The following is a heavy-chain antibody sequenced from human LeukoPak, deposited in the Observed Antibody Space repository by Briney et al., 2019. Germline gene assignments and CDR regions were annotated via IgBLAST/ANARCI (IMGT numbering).Heavy chain of an antibody. J-gene: IGHJ4*02. CDR2: ISGSGGST. V-gene: IGHV3-23*01. CDR1: GFTFSSYA. CDR3: AKDTRIDFWSGYYNY. Sequence: GGSLRRSCAASGFTFSSYAMSWVRQAPGKGLEWVSAISGSGGSTYYADSVKGRFTISRDNSKNTLYLQMNSLRAEDTAVYYCAKDTRIDFWSGYYNYWSQGTLVTVSS. D-gene: IGHD3-3*01.